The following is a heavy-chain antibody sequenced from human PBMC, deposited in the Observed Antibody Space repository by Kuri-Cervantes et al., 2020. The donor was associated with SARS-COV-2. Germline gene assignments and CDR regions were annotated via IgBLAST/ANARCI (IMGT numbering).Heavy chain of an antibody. Sequence: LSLTCAASGFTFSSYAMHWVRQAPGKGLEWVAVISYDGSNKYYADSVKGRFTISRDNSKNTLYLQMNSLRAEDTAVYYCAKTAAGIVVVPAAIPRAYYFDYWGQGTLVTVSS. CDR2: ISYDGSNK. CDR1: GFTFSSYA. V-gene: IGHV3-30-3*02. D-gene: IGHD2-2*02. J-gene: IGHJ4*02. CDR3: AKTAAGIVVVPAAIPRAYYFDY.